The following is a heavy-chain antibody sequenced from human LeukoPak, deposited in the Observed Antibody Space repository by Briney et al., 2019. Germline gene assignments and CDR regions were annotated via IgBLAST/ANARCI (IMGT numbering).Heavy chain of an antibody. CDR1: GGSFSGYY. Sequence: SETLSLTCAVYGGSFSGYYWSWIRQPPGKGLEWIGEINHSGSTNYNPSLKSRVTISVDMSKNQFSLKLASLTAADTAVYYCARRPIVGSTGFYFDPWGPGTLVTVSS. V-gene: IGHV4-34*01. D-gene: IGHD1-26*01. CDR3: ARRPIVGSTGFYFDP. J-gene: IGHJ5*02. CDR2: INHSGST.